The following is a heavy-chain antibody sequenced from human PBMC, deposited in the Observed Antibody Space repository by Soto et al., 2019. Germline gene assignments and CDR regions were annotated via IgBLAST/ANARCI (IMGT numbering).Heavy chain of an antibody. D-gene: IGHD3-10*01. Sequence: SETLSLTCTVSSGSFRSYYWNWIRQPPGKGLEWIGYIYHTGSTNYNPSLKSRVTMSVDTSKNQFSLKLTSVTAADTAVYYCARAENFAYGLYYMDVWGKGTTVTVSS. V-gene: IGHV4-4*08. CDR2: IYHTGST. J-gene: IGHJ6*03. CDR3: ARAENFAYGLYYMDV. CDR1: SGSFRSYY.